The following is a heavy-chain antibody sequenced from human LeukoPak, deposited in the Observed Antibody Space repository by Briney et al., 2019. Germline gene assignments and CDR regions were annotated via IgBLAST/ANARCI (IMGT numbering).Heavy chain of an antibody. J-gene: IGHJ3*02. CDR2: INQDGSDT. V-gene: IGHV3-7*05. CDR3: ARDPYSGNYGAFDI. D-gene: IGHD1-26*01. CDR1: GFTFSTSW. Sequence: GGSLRLSCAASGFTFSTSWMTWGRQAPGRGLEWVANINQDGSDTHYVASVGGGFTVCRDNAKNSLYLQMNSLRAEDTAVYFCARDPYSGNYGAFDIWGQGTMVSVSS.